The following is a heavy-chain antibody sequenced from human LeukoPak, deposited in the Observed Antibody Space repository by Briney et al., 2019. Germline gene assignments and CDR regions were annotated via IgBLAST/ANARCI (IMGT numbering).Heavy chain of an antibody. D-gene: IGHD3-3*01. CDR3: ARSPRYCVTIFSSYTLDV. CDR2: ISAYNGNT. CDR1: GGTFSSYA. Sequence: ASVKVSCKASGGTFSSYAISWVRQAPGQGLEWMGWISAYNGNTNYAQKLQGRGTITTDTSTSTAYMEWRSLRSADTAVYYCARSPRYCVTIFSSYTLDVWGKGTTVTIS. V-gene: IGHV1-18*01. J-gene: IGHJ6*03.